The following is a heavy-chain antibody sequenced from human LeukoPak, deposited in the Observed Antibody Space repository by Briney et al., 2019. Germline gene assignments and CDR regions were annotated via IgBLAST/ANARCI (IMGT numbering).Heavy chain of an antibody. CDR1: GFTFNNYA. V-gene: IGHV3-23*01. J-gene: IGHJ3*02. CDR2: ISGSGDST. Sequence: PGGSLRLSCAASGFTFNNYALTWVRQAPGKGLEWVSGISGSGDSTYYADSVKGRFTISRDNSKNTLYLQMNRLRAEDTAVYYCAKEKIGYSSSPGAFDIWGQGTMVTVSS. D-gene: IGHD2-2*01. CDR3: AKEKIGYSSSPGAFDI.